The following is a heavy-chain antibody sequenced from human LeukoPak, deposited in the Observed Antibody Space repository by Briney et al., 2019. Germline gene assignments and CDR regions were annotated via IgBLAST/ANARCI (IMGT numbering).Heavy chain of an antibody. J-gene: IGHJ5*02. D-gene: IGHD7-27*01. CDR1: GFTFSSYG. CDR3: AKGGPLGNWFDP. CDR2: ISGSGGST. V-gene: IGHV3-23*01. Sequence: PGGTLRLSCAASGFTFSSYGMSWVRQAPGKGLEWVSAISGSGGSTYYADSVKGRFTISRDNSKNTLYLQMNSLRAEDTAVYYCAKGGPLGNWFDPWGQGTLVTVSS.